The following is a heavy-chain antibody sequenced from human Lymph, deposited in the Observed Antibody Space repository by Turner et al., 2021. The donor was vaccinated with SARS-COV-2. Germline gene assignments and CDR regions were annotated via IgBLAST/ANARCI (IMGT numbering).Heavy chain of an antibody. J-gene: IGHJ3*02. CDR2: IYSGGST. V-gene: IGHV3-53*02. CDR3: ARDNPHDAFDI. CDR1: GFNVSSNY. Sequence: ELQLVETGGGLLQPGGSLRLSCTAAGFNVSSNYMSWVRQAPGKGLEWFSVIYSGGSTSYADSVRGRFTISRENSKNTLYLQMNSLRAEDTAVYYCARDNPHDAFDIWGQGTMVTVSS.